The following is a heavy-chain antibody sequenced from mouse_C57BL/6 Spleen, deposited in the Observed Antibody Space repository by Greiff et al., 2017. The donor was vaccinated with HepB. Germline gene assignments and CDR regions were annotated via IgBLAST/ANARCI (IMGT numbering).Heavy chain of an antibody. CDR1: GYTFTSYW. CDR3: ARWGGSRSWDD. CDR2: IDPSDSYT. D-gene: IGHD1-1*01. J-gene: IGHJ2*01. Sequence: VQLQQPGAELVMPGASVKLSCKASGYTFTSYWMHWVKQRPGQGLEWIGEIDPSDSYTNYNQKFKGKSTLTVDKSSSTAYMQLSSLTSEDSAVYYSARWGGSRSWDDWGQGTTLTVSS. V-gene: IGHV1-69*01.